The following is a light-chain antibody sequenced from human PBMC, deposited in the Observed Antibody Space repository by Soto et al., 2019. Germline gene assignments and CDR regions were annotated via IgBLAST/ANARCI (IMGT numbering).Light chain of an antibody. CDR3: QQSYSSPMYT. CDR1: QSISTY. CDR2: ATS. Sequence: DIQMTQSPSSLSASVGDRVTIACRASQSISTYLNWYHQTPGKAPKLLIYATSNLQSGVPSRFSGSGSGREFTLTISSLKPEDFATYYCQQSYSSPMYTFGQGTNLEIK. V-gene: IGKV1-39*01. J-gene: IGKJ2*01.